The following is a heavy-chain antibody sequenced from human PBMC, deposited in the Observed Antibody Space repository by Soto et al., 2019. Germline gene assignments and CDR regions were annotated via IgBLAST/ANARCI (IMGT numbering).Heavy chain of an antibody. Sequence: GWSLRLSCAASGFPFSTYAMSWVRQAPGKGLEWVSTIMNSGAGTYYPDSMMGRFTIARDNSKNTVYLQMNSLRAEDTAVYFCARLAVGNTYLFDYWGQGTLFTVSS. D-gene: IGHD6-19*01. CDR1: GFPFSTYA. CDR2: IMNSGAGT. CDR3: ARLAVGNTYLFDY. V-gene: IGHV3-23*01. J-gene: IGHJ4*02.